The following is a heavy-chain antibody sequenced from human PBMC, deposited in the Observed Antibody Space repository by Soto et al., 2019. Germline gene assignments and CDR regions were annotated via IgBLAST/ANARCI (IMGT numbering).Heavy chain of an antibody. J-gene: IGHJ6*02. V-gene: IGHV1-8*01. D-gene: IGHD2-15*01. CDR3: AREPAATLYYYGMDV. CDR1: GYTFTSYD. Sequence: APVKVSCKASGYTFTSYDINWVRQATGQGLEWMGWMNPNSGNTGYAQKFQGRVTMTRNTSISTAYMELSSLRSEDTAVYYCAREPAATLYYYGMDVWGHGTTVTVSS. CDR2: MNPNSGNT.